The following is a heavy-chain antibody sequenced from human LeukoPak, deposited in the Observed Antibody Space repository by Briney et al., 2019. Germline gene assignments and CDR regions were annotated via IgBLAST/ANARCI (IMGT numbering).Heavy chain of an antibody. CDR1: GFSISSYE. V-gene: IGHV3-48*03. J-gene: IGHJ6*03. D-gene: IGHD1-7*01. CDR2: ISSSGGTI. CDR3: ARVELAPYYYYMDV. Sequence: GGSLRLSCAASGFSISSYEMNWVRQAPGKGLEWVSYISSSGGTIYYADSVKGRFTISRDNAKNSLYLQMNSLRAEDTAVYYCARVELAPYYYYMDVWGKGTTVTVSS.